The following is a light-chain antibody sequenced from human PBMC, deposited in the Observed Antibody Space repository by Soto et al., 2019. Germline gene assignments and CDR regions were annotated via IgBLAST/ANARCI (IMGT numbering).Light chain of an antibody. CDR2: INYDGTH. CDR1: SGYSTYA. CDR3: QSLGTGIQV. V-gene: IGLV4-69*01. J-gene: IGLJ3*02. Sequence: QSVLTQSPSASASLGASVKLTCTLSSGYSTYAIAWHQQQSEKGPRFLMKINYDGTHSKGDGFFDRFSGSSSGAERHLTISSLQSEDEADCYCQSLGTGIQVFGGGTKVTVL.